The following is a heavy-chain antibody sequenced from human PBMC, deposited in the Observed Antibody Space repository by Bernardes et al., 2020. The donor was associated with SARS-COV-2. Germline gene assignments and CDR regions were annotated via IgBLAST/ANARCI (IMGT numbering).Heavy chain of an antibody. Sequence: GGSLRLSCAASGFTFSSYSMNWVRQAPGKGLEWVSYISSSSSTIYYADSVKGRFTISRDNAKNSLYLQMNSLRAEDTAVYYCARETGHAVHGMDVWGQGTTVTVSS. J-gene: IGHJ6*02. CDR2: ISSSSSTI. D-gene: IGHD2-8*01. V-gene: IGHV3-48*04. CDR3: ARETGHAVHGMDV. CDR1: GFTFSSYS.